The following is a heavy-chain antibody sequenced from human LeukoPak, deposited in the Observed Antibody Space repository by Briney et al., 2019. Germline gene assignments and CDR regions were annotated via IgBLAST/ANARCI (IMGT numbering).Heavy chain of an antibody. CDR1: GFRFDDYA. CDR2: ISWNSGKI. V-gene: IGHV3-9*03. Sequence: GRSLRLSCAASGFRFDDYAMHWVRQAPGKGLEWVSGISWNSGKIDYADSVKGRFTISRDNAKNSLYLQMNSLRNEGMALYYCTKDIDCSIASCYRGFDPWGQGTLVTVSP. J-gene: IGHJ5*02. D-gene: IGHD2-2*01. CDR3: TKDIDCSIASCYRGFDP.